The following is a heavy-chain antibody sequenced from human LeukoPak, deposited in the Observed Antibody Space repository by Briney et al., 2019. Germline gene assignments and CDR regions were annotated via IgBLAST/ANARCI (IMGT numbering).Heavy chain of an antibody. J-gene: IGHJ5*02. Sequence: GGSLRLSCAASGFTFSSYSMNWVRQAPGKGLEWVSSISSSSSYIYYADSVKGRFSISRDNAKNSLYLQMNSLRAEDTAVYYCARDGNYYDSSGYLKFDPWGQGTLVTVSS. CDR3: ARDGNYYDSSGYLKFDP. D-gene: IGHD3-22*01. CDR2: ISSSSSYI. V-gene: IGHV3-21*01. CDR1: GFTFSSYS.